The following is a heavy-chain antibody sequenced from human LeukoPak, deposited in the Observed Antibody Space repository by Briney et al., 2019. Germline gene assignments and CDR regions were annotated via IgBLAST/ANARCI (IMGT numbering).Heavy chain of an antibody. CDR2: IYSGGST. V-gene: IGHV3-53*01. D-gene: IGHD6-19*01. Sequence: GGSLRLSCAASGFSFSDYYMSWIRQAPGKGLEWVSVIYSGGSTYYADSVKGRFTISRDNSKNTLYLQMNSLRAEDTAVYYCAKDRDSSGWRVSYYFDYWGQGTLVTVSS. CDR3: AKDRDSSGWRVSYYFDY. CDR1: GFSFSDYY. J-gene: IGHJ4*02.